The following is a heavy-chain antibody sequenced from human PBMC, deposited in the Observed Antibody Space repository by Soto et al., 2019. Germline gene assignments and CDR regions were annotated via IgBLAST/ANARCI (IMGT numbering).Heavy chain of an antibody. CDR3: ARSPLGYYDSSGYYFLFDY. CDR1: GFTFSDYY. CDR2: ISSSSSYT. V-gene: IGHV3-11*06. J-gene: IGHJ4*02. Sequence: GGSLRLSCAASGFTFSDYYMSWIRQAPGKGLEWVSYISSSSSYTNYADSVKGRFTISRDNAKNSLYLQMNSLRAEDTAVYYCARSPLGYYDSSGYYFLFDYWGQGTLVTVSS. D-gene: IGHD3-22*01.